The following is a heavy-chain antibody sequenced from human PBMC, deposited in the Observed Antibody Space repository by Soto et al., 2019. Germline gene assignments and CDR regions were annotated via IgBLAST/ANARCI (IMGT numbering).Heavy chain of an antibody. CDR2: IDYSGST. Sequence: QVQLQESGPGLVKPSETLSLTCTVSGGSISSYYWSWIRQPPGKGLEWIGYIDYSGSTNYNPALKSRVTISVGPSKNQFSLKLSSVTAAATAVYYCARGFNAWGQGTLVTVSS. CDR1: GGSISSYY. J-gene: IGHJ5*02. CDR3: ARGFNA. V-gene: IGHV4-59*01.